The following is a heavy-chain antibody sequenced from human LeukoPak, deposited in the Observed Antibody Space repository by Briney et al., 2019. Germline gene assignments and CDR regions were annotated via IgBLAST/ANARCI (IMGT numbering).Heavy chain of an antibody. CDR2: LNPCGGT. J-gene: IGHJ4*02. CDR1: GYTFSIYN. Sequence: ASVKVSCKASGYTFSIYNMHWVRQAPGQGLEWVGILNPCGGTSYAQNLQGRITMTRDTSTSTLYMELSSLRSEDTAVYYCAREGVAGTGLDFWGQGTLVTVSS. D-gene: IGHD6-13*01. V-gene: IGHV1-46*01. CDR3: AREGVAGTGLDF.